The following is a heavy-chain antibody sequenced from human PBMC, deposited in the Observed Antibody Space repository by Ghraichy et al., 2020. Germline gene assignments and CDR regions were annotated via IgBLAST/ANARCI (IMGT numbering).Heavy chain of an antibody. Sequence: ASVKVSCKASGYTFTSYDINWVRQATGQGLEWMGWMNPNSGNTGYAQKFQGRVTMTRNTSISTAYMELSSLRSEDTAVYYCARGSLTIFGVVIQHYGMDVWGQGTTVTVSS. CDR3: ARGSLTIFGVVIQHYGMDV. D-gene: IGHD3-3*01. CDR1: GYTFTSYD. J-gene: IGHJ6*02. V-gene: IGHV1-8*01. CDR2: MNPNSGNT.